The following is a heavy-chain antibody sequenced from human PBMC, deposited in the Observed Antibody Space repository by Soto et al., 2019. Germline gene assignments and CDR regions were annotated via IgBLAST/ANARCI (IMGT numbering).Heavy chain of an antibody. V-gene: IGHV1-69*19. CDR1: GGTFNTYA. CDR3: AREVQVHTPAFVY. CDR2: ISPMFGAA. Sequence: QVQLVQSGAEMQKPGSSVKVSCQSSGGTFNTYAMNWVRQAPGQGPEWMGDISPMFGAANYAPKFLGRVTITADESTGTSYMQLSSVTSEDTALYFCAREVQVHTPAFVYWGQGTLVTVSS. D-gene: IGHD3-10*01. J-gene: IGHJ4*02.